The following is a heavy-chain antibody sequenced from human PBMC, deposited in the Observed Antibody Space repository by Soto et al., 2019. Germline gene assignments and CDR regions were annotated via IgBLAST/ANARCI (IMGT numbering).Heavy chain of an antibody. Sequence: EVQLVQSGAEVKKPGESLKISCKGSGYSFTSYWIGWVRQMPGKGLEWMGIIYPGDSDTRYSPSFQGQVTISADKSISTAYLQWSSLKASDTAMYYCARKRGGGYCSGGSCPPGVMGWFDPWGQGTLVTVSS. V-gene: IGHV5-51*03. CDR3: ARKRGGGYCSGGSCPPGVMGWFDP. J-gene: IGHJ5*02. D-gene: IGHD2-15*01. CDR1: GYSFTSYW. CDR2: IYPGDSDT.